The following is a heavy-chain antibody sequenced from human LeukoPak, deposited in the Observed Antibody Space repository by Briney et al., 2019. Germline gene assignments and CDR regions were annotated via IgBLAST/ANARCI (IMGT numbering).Heavy chain of an antibody. Sequence: PGGSLRLSCAASGFTFSSFGMNWVRQAPGKGLEWVSIISSSSNYIYYADSVKARFTISRDNGKNSLYLQMNSLRAEDTAVYYCARVGVYSSSWPAWFDPWGQGTLVTVSS. CDR1: GFTFSSFG. CDR3: ARVGVYSSSWPAWFDP. D-gene: IGHD6-13*01. CDR2: ISSSSNYI. V-gene: IGHV3-21*01. J-gene: IGHJ5*02.